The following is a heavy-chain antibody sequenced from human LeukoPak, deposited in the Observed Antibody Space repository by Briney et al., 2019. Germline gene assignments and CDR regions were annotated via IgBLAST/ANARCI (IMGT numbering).Heavy chain of an antibody. D-gene: IGHD2-2*01. CDR3: ARDTRGYYGLDV. CDR1: GYTFTAYY. CDR2: INPNNGDT. J-gene: IGHJ6*02. V-gene: IGHV1-2*02. Sequence: GASVKVSCKASGYTFTAYYLHWVRQAPGQGLEWMGCINPNNGDTNYAQKFQGRATILRDTSITTVYMELSSLRSDDAAVYYCARDTRGYYGLDVWGQGTTVTVSS.